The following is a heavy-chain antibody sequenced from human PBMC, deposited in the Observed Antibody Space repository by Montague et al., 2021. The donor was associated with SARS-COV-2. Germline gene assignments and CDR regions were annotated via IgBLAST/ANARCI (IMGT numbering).Heavy chain of an antibody. V-gene: IGHV3-48*03. CDR1: QFTFSRYE. CDR3: ARDFPSSGWSYYFDY. CDR2: ISSTGYTI. Sequence: SLRLSCAASQFTFSRYEMNWVRQAPGKGLEWVSYISSTGYTIYYADSVKGRFTISRDNAKNLLYLQMNSLRAEDTAIYYCARDFPSSGWSYYFDYWGQGTMVTVSS. J-gene: IGHJ4*02. D-gene: IGHD6-19*01.